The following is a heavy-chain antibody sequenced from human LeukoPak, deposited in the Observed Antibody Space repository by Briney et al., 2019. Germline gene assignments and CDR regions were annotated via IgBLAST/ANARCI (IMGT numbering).Heavy chain of an antibody. CDR3: ARCPYYYGMDV. CDR2: IYTSGST. J-gene: IGHJ6*02. CDR1: GGSISSYY. Sequence: SETLSLTCTVSGGSISSYYWSWIRQPAGKGLEWVGRIYTSGSTNYNPSLKSRVTMSVGTSKNQFSLKLSSVTAADTAVYYCARCPYYYGMDVWGQGTTVTVSS. V-gene: IGHV4-4*07.